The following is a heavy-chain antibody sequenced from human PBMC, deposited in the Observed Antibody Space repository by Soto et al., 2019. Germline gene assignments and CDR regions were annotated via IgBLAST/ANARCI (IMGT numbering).Heavy chain of an antibody. V-gene: IGHV1-69*13. CDR1: GGTFSSYA. Sequence: EASVKVSCKASGGTFSSYAISWVRQAPGQGLEWMGGIIPIFGTANYAQKFQGRVTITADESTSTAYMELSSLRSEDTAVYYCASSGYSSGWPIDYWGQGTLVTVSS. CDR2: IIPIFGTA. D-gene: IGHD6-19*01. CDR3: ASSGYSSGWPIDY. J-gene: IGHJ4*02.